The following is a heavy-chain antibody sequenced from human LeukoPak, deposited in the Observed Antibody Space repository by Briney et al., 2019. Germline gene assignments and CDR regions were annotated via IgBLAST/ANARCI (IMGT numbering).Heavy chain of an antibody. V-gene: IGHV3-7*01. Sequence: GGSLRLSCVASDFTFDFYWMAWVRQAPGKGLEWLANILPDGSQKYYVDSVKGRFTISRDNPKNSLYLQINNLRAEDTAVYYCGRLAHNAWYAIDFWGQGTLVTVSS. CDR2: ILPDGSQK. J-gene: IGHJ4*02. CDR1: DFTFDFYW. D-gene: IGHD2-2*01. CDR3: GRLAHNAWYAIDF.